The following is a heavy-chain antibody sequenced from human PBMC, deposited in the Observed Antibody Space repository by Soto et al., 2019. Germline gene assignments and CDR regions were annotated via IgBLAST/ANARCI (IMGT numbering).Heavy chain of an antibody. CDR2: MNPDSGNT. CDR1: GYTFTGYD. D-gene: IGHD1-26*01. Sequence: QAQLVQSGAEVKKPGASVKVSCKASGYTFTGYDINWVRQATGQGLEWMGWMNPDSGNTGYDQNFQGRVTMTRDNSITTAYMELTSLRDDDSAVYYCAGEKVGTTGIDFWGQGTLVTVSS. CDR3: AGEKVGTTGIDF. V-gene: IGHV1-8*01. J-gene: IGHJ4*02.